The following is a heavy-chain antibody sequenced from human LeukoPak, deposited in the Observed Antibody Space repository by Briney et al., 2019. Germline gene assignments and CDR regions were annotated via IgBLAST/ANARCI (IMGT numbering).Heavy chain of an antibody. J-gene: IGHJ4*02. CDR3: ARYRGATGRDFDY. CDR2: ISGGGVTT. D-gene: IGHD1-1*01. Sequence: PGGSLRLSCAASGFTFNNYAMTWVRQAPGKGLEWVSSISGGGVTTYYADSVKGRFTISGDNSKNTLYLQMNSLSADDTAVYYCARYRGATGRDFDYWGQGTLVTASS. CDR1: GFTFNNYA. V-gene: IGHV3-23*01.